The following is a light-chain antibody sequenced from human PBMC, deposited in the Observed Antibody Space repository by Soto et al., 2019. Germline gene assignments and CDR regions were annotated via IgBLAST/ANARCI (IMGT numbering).Light chain of an antibody. V-gene: IGLV2-14*01. CDR3: SSYTSSITLV. J-gene: IGLJ1*01. Sequence: QSVLTQDASVSGSPGQSITISCTGTSSDVGGYNYVSWYQQHPGKAPKLMIYDVSSRPSGVSNRFSGSKSGNTASLTISGLQAEDEADYYCSSYTSSITLVFGTGTKVTVL. CDR2: DVS. CDR1: SSDVGGYNY.